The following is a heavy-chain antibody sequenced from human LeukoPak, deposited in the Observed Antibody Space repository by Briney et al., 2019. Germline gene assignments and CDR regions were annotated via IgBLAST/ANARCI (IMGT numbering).Heavy chain of an antibody. J-gene: IGHJ5*02. V-gene: IGHV3-53*01. CDR3: ASSFRFFT. D-gene: IGHD3-3*01. Sequence: PGGSLRLSCAASAFSSHFMTWVRQAPGKGLEWVSVIYSDNSTYYADSVKDRFIISRDNSKNTLYLQMHSLRVDDTALYYCASSFRFFTWGQETLVTVSA. CDR1: AFSSHF. CDR2: IYSDNST.